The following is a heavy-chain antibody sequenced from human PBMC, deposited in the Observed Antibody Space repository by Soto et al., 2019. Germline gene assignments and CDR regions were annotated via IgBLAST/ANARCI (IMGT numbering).Heavy chain of an antibody. D-gene: IGHD2-8*01. J-gene: IGHJ4*02. CDR3: ARDLCPNSVCYAPSDY. Sequence: EVQLVESGGGLVQPGGSLRLSCAASGFTFNTYAMHWVRQAPGKGLEFVSAISPNGASTYYANTVTGIFTISRDNSKTTLYLQMGSLTTDDVAVYYCARDLCPNSVCYAPSDYWGQGTLVTVSS. CDR2: ISPNGAST. V-gene: IGHV3-64*01. CDR1: GFTFNTYA.